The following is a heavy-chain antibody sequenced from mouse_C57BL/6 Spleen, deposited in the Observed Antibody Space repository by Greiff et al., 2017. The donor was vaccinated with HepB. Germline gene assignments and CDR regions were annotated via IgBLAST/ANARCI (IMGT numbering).Heavy chain of an antibody. CDR1: GYTFTSYG. Sequence: QVQLQQSGAELARPGASVKLSCKASGYTFTSYGISWVKQRTGQGLEWIGEIYPRSGNTYYNEKFKGKATLTADKSSSTAYMELRSLTSEDSAVYFCARPFITTVVGGYFDVWGTGTTVTVSS. CDR3: ARPFITTVVGGYFDV. CDR2: IYPRSGNT. V-gene: IGHV1-81*01. D-gene: IGHD1-1*01. J-gene: IGHJ1*03.